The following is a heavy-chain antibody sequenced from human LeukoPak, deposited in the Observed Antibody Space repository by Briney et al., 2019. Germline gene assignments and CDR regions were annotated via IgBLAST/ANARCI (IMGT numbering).Heavy chain of an antibody. V-gene: IGHV4-39*07. CDR3: ARWLLGFQH. J-gene: IGHJ1*01. CDR2: INHSGST. CDR1: GGSISSGDYY. D-gene: IGHD5-12*01. Sequence: PSETLSLTCTVSGGSISSGDYYWSWIRQPPGKGLEWIGEINHSGSTNYNPSLKSRVTISVDTSKNQFSLKLSSVTAADTAVYYCARWLLGFQHWGQGTLVTVSS.